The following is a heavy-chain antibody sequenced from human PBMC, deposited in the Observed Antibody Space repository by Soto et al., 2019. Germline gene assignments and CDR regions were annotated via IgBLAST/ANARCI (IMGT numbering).Heavy chain of an antibody. D-gene: IGHD5-18*01. J-gene: IGHJ4*01. V-gene: IGHV3-23*01. Sequence: GGSLRLSCAASGFNFSNFAMSWVRQAPGKGLEWVSGISNSGGTTYYADPAKGRFTISRDNSKNTLHLHMSGLTTEDTAVYYCAKLTWIQLWSRNCVLDYWGHGTLVTVSS. CDR3: AKLTWIQLWSRNCVLDY. CDR1: GFNFSNFA. CDR2: ISNSGGTT.